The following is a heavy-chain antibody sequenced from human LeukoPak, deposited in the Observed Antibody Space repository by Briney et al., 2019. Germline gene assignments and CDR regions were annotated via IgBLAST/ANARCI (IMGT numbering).Heavy chain of an antibody. D-gene: IGHD6-13*01. CDR1: GYTFTRYG. CDR2: ISGYSGNR. CDR3: ARDIATGGDVDY. V-gene: IGHV1-18*01. J-gene: IGHJ4*02. Sequence: ASVKVSCKACGYTFTRYGISWVRQAPGQGLEWMGWISGYSGNRHYAQKCRGRGTITTDTSISTAYLQLRSLRSDDTAVYYCARDIATGGDVDYWGQGTLLTVSS.